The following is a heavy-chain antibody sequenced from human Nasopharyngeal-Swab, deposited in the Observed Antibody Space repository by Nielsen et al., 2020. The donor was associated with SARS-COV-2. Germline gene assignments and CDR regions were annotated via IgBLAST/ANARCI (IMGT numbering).Heavy chain of an antibody. D-gene: IGHD2-15*01. CDR2: INHSGST. CDR3: ARGFRTPIVVVVAACCPAHGGHWFDP. J-gene: IGHJ5*02. V-gene: IGHV4-34*01. Sequence: WIRQLPGKGLEWIGEINHSGSTNYNPSLKSRVTISVDTSKNQFSLKLSSVTAADTAVYYCARGFRTPIVVVVAACCPAHGGHWFDPWGQGTLVTVSS.